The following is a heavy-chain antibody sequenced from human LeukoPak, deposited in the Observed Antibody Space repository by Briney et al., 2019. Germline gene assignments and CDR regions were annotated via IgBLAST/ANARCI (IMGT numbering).Heavy chain of an antibody. J-gene: IGHJ5*02. CDR3: ARDRGRAPFDP. CDR2: ISAYNGNT. Sequence: GASVKVSCKASGYTFSTNGISWVRQAPGQGLEWMGWISAYNGNTNYAQKLQGRVTMTTDTPASTAYMELRSLRSDDTAVYYCARDRGRAPFDPWGQGTLVTVSS. V-gene: IGHV1-18*01. CDR1: GYTFSTNG. D-gene: IGHD3-10*01.